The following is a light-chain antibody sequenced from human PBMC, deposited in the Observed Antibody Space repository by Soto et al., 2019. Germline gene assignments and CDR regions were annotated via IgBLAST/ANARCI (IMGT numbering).Light chain of an antibody. J-gene: IGKJ2*01. CDR3: QQYGSSPYT. CDR2: GAS. V-gene: IGKV3-20*01. Sequence: EIVLTQSPGTLSLAPGERATLSCRASQSVSSNHLAWYQQKPGQSPRLLIYGASNRATGIPDRFSGSGSGTDFTLTISRMEPEEFAVYYCQQYGSSPYTFGLGTKVDIK. CDR1: QSVSSNH.